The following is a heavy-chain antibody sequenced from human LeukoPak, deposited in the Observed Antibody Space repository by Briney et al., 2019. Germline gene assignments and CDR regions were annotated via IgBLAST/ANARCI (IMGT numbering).Heavy chain of an antibody. D-gene: IGHD5-18*01. J-gene: IGHJ4*02. CDR1: GFTFSNFW. CDR2: ISGSGGST. CDR3: AKMTGYSYGFFDY. Sequence: GGSLRLSCTASGFTFSNFWMGWVRQAPGKGLEWVSAISGSGGSTYYADSVKGRFTISRDNSKNTLYLQMNSLRAEDTAVYYCAKMTGYSYGFFDYWGQGTLVTVSS. V-gene: IGHV3-23*01.